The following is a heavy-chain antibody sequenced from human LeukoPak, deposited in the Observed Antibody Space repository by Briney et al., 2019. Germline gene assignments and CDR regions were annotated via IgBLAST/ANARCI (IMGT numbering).Heavy chain of an antibody. CDR2: IYSGGDT. V-gene: IGHV3-66*01. CDR3: ARVQWDGYNSQAFDI. CDR1: GFTFSSYA. J-gene: IGHJ3*02. Sequence: PGGSLRLSCAASGFTFSSYAMSWVRQAPGKGLEWVSVIYSGGDTYYADSVKGRFTISRDNSKNTLYLQMNSLRAEDTAVYYCARVQWDGYNSQAFDIWGQGTVVTVSS. D-gene: IGHD5-24*01.